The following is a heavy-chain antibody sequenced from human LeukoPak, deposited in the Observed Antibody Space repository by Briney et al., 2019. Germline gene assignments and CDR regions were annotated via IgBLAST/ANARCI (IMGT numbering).Heavy chain of an antibody. V-gene: IGHV4-59*01. CDR1: GGSISSYY. CDR3: AERGYYGSGSYWPFDY. D-gene: IGHD3-10*01. CDR2: IYYSGST. Sequence: PAQTLSLTCTVSGGSISSYYWSWIRQPPGKGLEWIGYIYYSGSTNYNPSLKSRVTISVDTSKDQFSLKLSSVTAADTAVYYCAERGYYGSGSYWPFDYWGQGTLVIVSS. J-gene: IGHJ4*02.